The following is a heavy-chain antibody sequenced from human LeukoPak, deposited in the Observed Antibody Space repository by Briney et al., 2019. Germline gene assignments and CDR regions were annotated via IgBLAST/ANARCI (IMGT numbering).Heavy chain of an antibody. CDR1: EFTFSSYA. J-gene: IGHJ4*02. CDR3: AKAAQVAGRPNLGGHFDY. CDR2: ISGSGGRT. D-gene: IGHD6-6*01. V-gene: IGHV3-23*01. Sequence: QPGGSLRLSCAASEFTFSSYAMSWVRQAPGKGLEWVSAISGSGGRTYYAESVKGRFTISRDNNENTLYLQMNSLRAEDTAVYYCAKAAQVAGRPNLGGHFDYWGQGTLVTVSS.